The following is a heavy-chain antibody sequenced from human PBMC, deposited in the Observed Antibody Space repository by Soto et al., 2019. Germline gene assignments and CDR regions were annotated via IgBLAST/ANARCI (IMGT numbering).Heavy chain of an antibody. J-gene: IGHJ6*02. V-gene: IGHV3-30*02. Sequence: GGSLRLSCAASGFTFSSYGMHWVRQAPGKGLEWVAVIWFDGTNKYYADSVKGRFTISRDNSKNTRYLQMNSLRAEDTAVYYCAKRIAVAGILDYYGMDVWGQGTTVTVSS. D-gene: IGHD6-19*01. CDR1: GFTFSSYG. CDR2: IWFDGTNK. CDR3: AKRIAVAGILDYYGMDV.